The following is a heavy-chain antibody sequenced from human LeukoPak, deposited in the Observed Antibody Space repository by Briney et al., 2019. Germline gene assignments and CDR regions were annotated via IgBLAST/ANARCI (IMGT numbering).Heavy chain of an antibody. D-gene: IGHD1-20*01. V-gene: IGHV3-23*01. CDR1: GFTFSSYA. CDR2: ISGNGGST. Sequence: GGSLRLSCAASGFTFSSYAMNWVRQAPGKGLEWVSAISGNGGSTYYADSLKGRFTISRDNSKNTPFLQMGSLRAEDMAVYYCARVGDLNFYDFWGQGTLVIVSS. CDR3: ARVGDLNFYDF. J-gene: IGHJ4*02.